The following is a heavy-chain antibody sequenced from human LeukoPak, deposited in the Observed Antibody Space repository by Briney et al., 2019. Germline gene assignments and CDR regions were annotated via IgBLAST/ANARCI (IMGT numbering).Heavy chain of an antibody. Sequence: PSETLSLTCAVYGGSFSGYYWSWIRQPPGKGLEWIGEINHSGSTNYNPSLKSRVTISVDTSKNQFSLKLSSVAAADTAVYYCARPPTGTSYYYYGMDVWGQGTTVTVSS. CDR3: ARPPTGTSYYYYGMDV. CDR1: GGSFSGYY. D-gene: IGHD4-4*01. CDR2: INHSGST. J-gene: IGHJ6*02. V-gene: IGHV4-34*01.